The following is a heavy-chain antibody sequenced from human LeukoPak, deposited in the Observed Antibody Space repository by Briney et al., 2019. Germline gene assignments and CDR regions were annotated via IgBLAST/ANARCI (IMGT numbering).Heavy chain of an antibody. J-gene: IGHJ4*02. CDR1: GGSISSGDYY. D-gene: IGHD3-9*01. Sequence: PSQTLSLTCTVSGGSISSGDYYWSWIRQHPGKGLEWIGYIYYSGSTYYNPSLKSRVTISVDTSKNQFSLKLSSVTAADTAVYYCARVTLRYFDPSIDYWGQGTLVTVSS. CDR2: IYYSGST. V-gene: IGHV4-31*03. CDR3: ARVTLRYFDPSIDY.